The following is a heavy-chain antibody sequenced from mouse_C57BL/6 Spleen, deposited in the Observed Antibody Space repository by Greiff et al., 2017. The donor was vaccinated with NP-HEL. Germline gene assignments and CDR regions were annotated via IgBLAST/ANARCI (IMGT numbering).Heavy chain of an antibody. CDR2: INPNNGGT. Sequence: VHVKQSGPELVKPGASVKMSCKASGYTFTDYNMHWVKQSHGQSLEWIGYINPNNGGTSYNQKFKGKATLTVNKSSSTAYMELRSLTSEDSAVYYCAITTVVATRDMDYWGQGTSVTVSS. D-gene: IGHD1-1*01. CDR1: GYTFTDYN. J-gene: IGHJ4*01. V-gene: IGHV1-22*01. CDR3: AITTVVATRDMDY.